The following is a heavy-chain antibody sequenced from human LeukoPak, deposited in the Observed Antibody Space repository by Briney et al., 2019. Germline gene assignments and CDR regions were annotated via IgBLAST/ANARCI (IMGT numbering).Heavy chain of an antibody. Sequence: GESLKISCKGSGYSFTSYWIGWVRQMPGKGLEWMGIIYPGDSDTRYSPSFQGQVTISADKSISTAYLQWSSLKASDTAMYYCARRPRGYYYDSSGLPLDYWGQGTLVIVSS. V-gene: IGHV5-51*01. J-gene: IGHJ4*02. CDR1: GYSFTSYW. CDR2: IYPGDSDT. D-gene: IGHD3-22*01. CDR3: ARRPRGYYYDSSGLPLDY.